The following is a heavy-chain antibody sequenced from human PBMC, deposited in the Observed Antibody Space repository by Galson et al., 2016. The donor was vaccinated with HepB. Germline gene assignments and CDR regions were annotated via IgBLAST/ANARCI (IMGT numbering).Heavy chain of an antibody. V-gene: IGHV4-39*07. J-gene: IGHJ4*02. Sequence: SETLSLTCTVSGGSINSSNYYWGWIRQPPGEGLEWIGSIFYTGNIYYNPSLKSRITISVDTSKNQFSLTLSSVTAADTAVYYCARVPTGPTGYFDYWGQGPLVTVSS. CDR2: IFYTGNI. CDR1: GGSINSSNYY. D-gene: IGHD1-7*01. CDR3: ARVPTGPTGYFDY.